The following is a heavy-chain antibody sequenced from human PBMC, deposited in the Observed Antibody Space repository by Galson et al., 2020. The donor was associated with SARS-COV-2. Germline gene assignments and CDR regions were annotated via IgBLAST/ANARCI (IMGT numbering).Heavy chain of an antibody. V-gene: IGHV3-48*04. CDR1: GFTFSSYS. CDR2: ISSSSSTI. CDR3: ARAEYCSSTSCSYYYYYYGMDV. D-gene: IGHD2-2*01. Sequence: LSLTCAASGFTFSSYSMNWVRQAPGKGLEWVSYISSSSSTIYYADSVKGRFTISRDNAKNSLYLQMNSLRAEDTAVYYCARAEYCSSTSCSYYYYYYGMDVWGQGTTVTVSS. J-gene: IGHJ6*02.